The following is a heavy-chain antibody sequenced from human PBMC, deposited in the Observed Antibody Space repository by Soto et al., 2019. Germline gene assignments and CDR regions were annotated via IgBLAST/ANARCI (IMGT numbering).Heavy chain of an antibody. CDR3: ATRTRRRGSSWYENWFHP. CDR2: ISAYNGNT. V-gene: IGHV1-18*01. Sequence: ASVKVSCKASGYTFTSYGISWVRQAPGQGLEWMGWISAYNGNTNYAQKLQGRVTMTTDTSTSTAYMELRSLRSDDTAVYYCATRTRRRGSSWYENWFHPSGPGTLVTVYS. CDR1: GYTFTSYG. D-gene: IGHD6-13*01. J-gene: IGHJ5*02.